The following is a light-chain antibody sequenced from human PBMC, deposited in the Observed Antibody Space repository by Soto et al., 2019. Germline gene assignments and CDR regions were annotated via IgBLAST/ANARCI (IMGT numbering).Light chain of an antibody. Sequence: QSALTQPASVSGSPGQSIIISGTGTSSDVGGYNYVSWYQQHPGKAPKLMIYDVSSRPSGVSNRFSGSKSGITASLTISGLLSEDEADYYCTSYTTNKTPLFGGGTKLTVL. CDR3: TSYTTNKTPL. CDR1: SSDVGGYNY. V-gene: IGLV2-14*03. CDR2: DVS. J-gene: IGLJ2*01.